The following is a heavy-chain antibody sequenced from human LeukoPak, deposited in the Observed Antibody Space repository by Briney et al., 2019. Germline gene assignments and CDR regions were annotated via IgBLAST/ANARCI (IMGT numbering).Heavy chain of an antibody. Sequence: SETLSLTCPVSGFSITSGYFWAWIRQSPGKRLEWIGYIYHNGDTVYNPSLNSSLRSRVTLLVESSKNQFSLSLNSVIAADTAVFYCVRAESVGIFDVWGQGILVTVSS. V-gene: IGHV4-38-2*02. CDR1: GFSITSGYF. J-gene: IGHJ4*02. CDR2: IYHNGDT. D-gene: IGHD1-26*01. CDR3: VRAESVGIFDV.